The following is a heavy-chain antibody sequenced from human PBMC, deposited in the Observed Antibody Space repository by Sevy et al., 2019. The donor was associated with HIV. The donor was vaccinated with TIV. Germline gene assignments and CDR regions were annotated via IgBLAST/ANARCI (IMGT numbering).Heavy chain of an antibody. CDR1: GFTFSSYE. CDR2: ISSSGSTI. V-gene: IGHV3-48*03. Sequence: GGSLRLSCAASGFTFSSYEMNWVRQAPDKGLEWVSYISSSGSTIYYADSVKGRFTISRDNAKNSLYLQMNSLRAEDTAVYYCARGPPTDYYYYYGMDVWGQGTTVTVSS. CDR3: ARGPPTDYYYYYGMDV. J-gene: IGHJ6*02.